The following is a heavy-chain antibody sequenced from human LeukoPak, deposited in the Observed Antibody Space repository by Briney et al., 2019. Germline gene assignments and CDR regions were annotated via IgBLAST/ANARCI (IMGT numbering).Heavy chain of an antibody. V-gene: IGHV1-46*01. CDR3: ARESQPIVVALGYYFDY. CDR1: GFTFTSYY. J-gene: IGHJ4*02. D-gene: IGHD3-22*01. Sequence: ASVKVSCKASGFTFTSYYMHWVRQAPGQGLEWMGIINPSGSYTSYAQKFQGRVTMTRDMSTSTVYMELSSLRSEDTAVYYCARESQPIVVALGYYFDYWGQGTLVTVSS. CDR2: INPSGSYT.